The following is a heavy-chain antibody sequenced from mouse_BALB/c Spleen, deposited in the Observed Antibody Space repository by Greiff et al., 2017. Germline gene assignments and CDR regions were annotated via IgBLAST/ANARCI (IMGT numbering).Heavy chain of an antibody. D-gene: IGHD5-1*01. CDR2: INPSSGYT. J-gene: IGHJ4*01. V-gene: IGHV1-4*02. CDR3: AREPYLYYAMDY. CDR1: GYTFTSYT. Sequence: VQLQQSAAELARPGASVKMSCKASGYTFTSYTMHWVKQRPGQGLEWIGYINPSSGYTEYNQKFKDKTTLTADKSSSTAYMQLSSLTSEDSAVYYCAREPYLYYAMDYWGQGTSVTVSS.